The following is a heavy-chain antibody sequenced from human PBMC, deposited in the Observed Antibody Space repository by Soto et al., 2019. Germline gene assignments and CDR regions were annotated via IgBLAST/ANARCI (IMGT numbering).Heavy chain of an antibody. V-gene: IGHV1-3*01. CDR1: GYTFTSYA. Sequence: ASVKVSCKASGYTFTSYAMHWVRQAPGQRLEWKGRINAGNANTKYSQKFQGRVTITRDTSASTAYLELSSLRSEDTAVYYCARSSGYEVGSDYWGQGTLVTVSS. CDR2: INAGNANT. J-gene: IGHJ4*02. CDR3: ARSSGYEVGSDY. D-gene: IGHD5-12*01.